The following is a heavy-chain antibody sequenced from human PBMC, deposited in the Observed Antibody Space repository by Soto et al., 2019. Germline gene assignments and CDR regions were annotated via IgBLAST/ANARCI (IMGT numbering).Heavy chain of an antibody. V-gene: IGHV3-11*06. CDR1: GFTFSDYY. J-gene: IGHJ4*02. CDR3: ARPLIRLELRSLGY. Sequence: KPGGSLRLSCAASGFTFSDYYMSWIRQAPGKGLEWVSYISSSSSYTNYADSVKGRFTISRDNAKNSLYLQMNSLRAEDTAVYYCARPLIRLELRSLGYWGQGTLVTVSS. D-gene: IGHD1-7*01. CDR2: ISSSSSYT.